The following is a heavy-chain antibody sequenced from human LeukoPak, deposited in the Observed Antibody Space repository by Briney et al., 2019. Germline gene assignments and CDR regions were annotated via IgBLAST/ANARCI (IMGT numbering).Heavy chain of an antibody. V-gene: IGHV4-59*01. D-gene: IGHD3-16*02. CDR3: ARSGASSQLSRFDY. J-gene: IGHJ4*02. CDR2: VYYSGST. Sequence: SEALSLTCNVSGGSISSYYWSWIRQPPGEGLEWIAYVYYSGSTNYNPSLKSRVTISVDTSKNQFSLKLSSVTAADTAVYYCARSGASSQLSRFDYWGQGTLVTVSS. CDR1: GGSISSYY.